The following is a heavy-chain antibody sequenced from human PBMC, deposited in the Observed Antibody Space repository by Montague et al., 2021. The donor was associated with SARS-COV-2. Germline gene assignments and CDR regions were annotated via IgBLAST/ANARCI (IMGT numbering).Heavy chain of an antibody. CDR2: VYISGST. CDR1: GDSINNVNYF. Sequence: TLSLTCSVFGDSINNVNYFWSWIRQPAGKGLEWIGRVYISGSTDYNPSLKSRVTMLLDKSANELTLQVISVTAADTAVYYCARHSGGSEVAGLDYWGQGILVTVSS. CDR3: ARHSGGSEVAGLDY. J-gene: IGHJ4*02. D-gene: IGHD6-19*01. V-gene: IGHV4-61*02.